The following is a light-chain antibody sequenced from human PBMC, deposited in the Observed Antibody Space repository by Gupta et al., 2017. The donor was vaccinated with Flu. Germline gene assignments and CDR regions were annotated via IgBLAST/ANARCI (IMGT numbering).Light chain of an antibody. CDR3: QYCSNPPT. CDR2: DAS. Sequence: EIVLTQSPATLSLSPGERATLSCRASQSVSSYLDWYQQKPGQAPRLLIYDASNRATGIPDRFSGSGSVTDFTLTSSSRETEDFAVYYGQYCSNPPTFGRGTKVEIK. V-gene: IGKV3-11*01. J-gene: IGKJ4*01. CDR1: QSVSSY.